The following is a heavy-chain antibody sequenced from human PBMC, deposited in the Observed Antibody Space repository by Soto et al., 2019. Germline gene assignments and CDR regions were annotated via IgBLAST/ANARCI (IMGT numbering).Heavy chain of an antibody. CDR3: AREALSRAYSNFRWFDH. CDR1: GYTLTSYF. V-gene: IGHV1-46*04. CDR2: INPSSGAT. J-gene: IGHJ5*02. Sequence: QVQLVQSGPEVKSPGASVRVSCKASGYTLTSYFLHWVRQSPGQGLEWVGIINPSSGATRYAQKLRGIAAMTRDMSTRTVYMDLSSLKSADMAVYYCAREALSRAYSNFRWFDHWGQGTLVTVSS. D-gene: IGHD4-4*01.